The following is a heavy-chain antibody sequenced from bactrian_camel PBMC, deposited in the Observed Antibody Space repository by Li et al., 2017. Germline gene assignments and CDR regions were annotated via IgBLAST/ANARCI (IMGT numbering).Heavy chain of an antibody. CDR1: GYSSSNKC. V-gene: IGHV3S54*01. D-gene: IGHD5*01. CDR3: AAIQSCRVWLGYEDPGEYNI. CDR2: IHITTGRT. Sequence: HVQLVESGGGAVQAGGSLTLSCTASGYSSSNKCMGWFRQAPGQEREAVTGIHITTGRTYYGDFEKGRFTVSLDNAKNVLYLQMNSLRPEDTAMYYCAAIQSCRVWLGYEDPGEYNIWGQGTQVTVS. J-gene: IGHJ4*01.